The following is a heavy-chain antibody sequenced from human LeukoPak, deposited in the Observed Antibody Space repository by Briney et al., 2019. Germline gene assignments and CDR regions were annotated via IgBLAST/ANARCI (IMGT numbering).Heavy chain of an antibody. J-gene: IGHJ4*02. CDR3: ARDLRGPYSSSWYDFDY. D-gene: IGHD6-13*01. CDR1: GFTFSSYS. Sequence: PGGSLRLSCAASGFTFSSYSMNWVRQAPGKGLEWVSSISSSSSYIYYADSVKGRFTISRDNAKNSLYLQMNSLRAEDTAVYYCARDLRGPYSSSWYDFDYWGQGTLVTVSS. CDR2: ISSSSSYI. V-gene: IGHV3-21*01.